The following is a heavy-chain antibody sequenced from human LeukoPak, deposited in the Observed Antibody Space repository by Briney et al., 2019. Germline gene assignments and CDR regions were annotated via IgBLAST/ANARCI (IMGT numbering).Heavy chain of an antibody. CDR2: ISYDGSNK. CDR3: ARVRRSSSWLNYFDY. D-gene: IGHD6-13*01. Sequence: GGSLRLSCAASGFTFSSYAMHWVRQAPGKGLEWVAVISYDGSNKYYADSVKGRFTTSRDTFKNTLYLQMNSLRAEDTAVYYCARVRRSSSWLNYFDYWGQGTLITVSS. V-gene: IGHV3-30-3*01. CDR1: GFTFSSYA. J-gene: IGHJ4*02.